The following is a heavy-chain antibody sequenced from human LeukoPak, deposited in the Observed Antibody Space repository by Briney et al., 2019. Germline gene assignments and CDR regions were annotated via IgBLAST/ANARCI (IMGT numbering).Heavy chain of an antibody. D-gene: IGHD4-17*01. CDR2: THSSGGT. V-gene: IGHV3-23*01. CDR3: IVFGDSNH. Sequence: GGSLRLSCAASGFTFSSYAMSWVRQAPGKGLEWVSATHSSGGTYYADSVKGRFTISRDTSKNTLYLQINSLSVEDTAVYYCIVFGDSNHWGQGTLVTVSS. J-gene: IGHJ5*02. CDR1: GFTFSSYA.